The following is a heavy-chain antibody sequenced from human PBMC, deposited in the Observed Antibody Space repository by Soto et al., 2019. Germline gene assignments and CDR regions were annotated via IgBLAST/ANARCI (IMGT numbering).Heavy chain of an antibody. Sequence: EVKLLESGGGLVQPGESLRLSCEASGFTLSSQAMNWVRQAPGKGLEWVSAISASGVNTYYADSVKGRFTISRDKSKNTLYRQMSSLKAEDTAVYYCTKGRYSGAYYPGYWGQGTLVTVSS. CDR2: ISASGVNT. V-gene: IGHV3-23*01. CDR3: TKGRYSGAYYPGY. D-gene: IGHD4-4*01. CDR1: GFTLSSQA. J-gene: IGHJ4*02.